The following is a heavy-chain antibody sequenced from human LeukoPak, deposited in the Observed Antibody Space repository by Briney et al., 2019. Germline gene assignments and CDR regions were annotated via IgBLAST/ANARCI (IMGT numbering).Heavy chain of an antibody. D-gene: IGHD3-22*01. CDR1: GFTFSSYA. V-gene: IGHV3-23*01. CDR2: ISGSGGST. J-gene: IGHJ5*02. CDR3: AKGAARYYYDSSGYYADRFDP. Sequence: PGGSLRLSCAASGFTFSSYAMSWVRQAPGKGLEWVSAISGSGGSTYYADSVKGRFTISRDNSKNTLYLQMNSLRAEDTAVYYCAKGAARYYYDSSGYYADRFDPWGQGTLVTVSS.